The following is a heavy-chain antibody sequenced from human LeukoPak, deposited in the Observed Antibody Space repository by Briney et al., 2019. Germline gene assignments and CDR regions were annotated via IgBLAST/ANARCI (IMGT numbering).Heavy chain of an antibody. CDR3: TKDIGGYSFAADY. J-gene: IGHJ4*02. CDR1: GLTFDDYS. Sequence: PGGSLRLSCAPSGLTFDDYSMHWVRRGPGKGLDWVSLISGDGGITYYADSVKGRFTISRDNSKSSLYLQMNSLRTEDTALYYCTKDIGGYSFAADYWGQGTLVTVSS. V-gene: IGHV3-43*02. D-gene: IGHD5-18*01. CDR2: ISGDGGIT.